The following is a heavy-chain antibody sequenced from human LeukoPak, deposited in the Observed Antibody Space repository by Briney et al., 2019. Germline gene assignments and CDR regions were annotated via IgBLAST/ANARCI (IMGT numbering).Heavy chain of an antibody. V-gene: IGHV4-39*07. CDR2: IYYSGST. J-gene: IGHJ2*01. D-gene: IGHD1-26*01. CDR1: GGSISSSSYY. Sequence: SETLSLTYTVSGGSISSSSYYWGWIRQPPGKGLEWIGSIYYSGSTYYNPSLKSRVTISVDTSKNQFSLKLSSVTAADTAVYYCARNQRGLYSESYEFWYFDLWGRGTLVTVSS. CDR3: ARNQRGLYSESYEFWYFDL.